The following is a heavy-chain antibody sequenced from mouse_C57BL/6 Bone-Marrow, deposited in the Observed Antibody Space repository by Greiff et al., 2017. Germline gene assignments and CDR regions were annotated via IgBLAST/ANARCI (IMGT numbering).Heavy chain of an antibody. J-gene: IGHJ4*01. V-gene: IGHV7-3*01. CDR1: GFTFTDYY. Sequence: EVKLVESGGGLVQPGGSLSLSCAASGFTFTDYYMSWVRQPPGKALEWLGFIRHKANGYTTEYSASVKGRFTISRDNSKTIHYLQMNALRAEDSATYYCASLAYYAMDYWGQGTSVTVSS. CDR3: ASLAYYAMDY. CDR2: IRHKANGYTT.